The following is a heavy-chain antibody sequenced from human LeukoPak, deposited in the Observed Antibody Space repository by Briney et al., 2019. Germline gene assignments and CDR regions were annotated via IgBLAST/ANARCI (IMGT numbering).Heavy chain of an antibody. V-gene: IGHV4-39*01. CDR3: ARQGVVAATGFDF. CDR1: GGSISEIRYC. CDR2: IYYSGST. J-gene: IGHJ4*02. Sequence: SETLSLTCAVSGGSISEIRYCWGWIRQPPGKRLEWNGNIYYSGSTNNNPSLETRVVISVDTYRNQLSLTLTSVTATDTPVYYCARQGVVAATGFDFWGQGFPVTVSS. D-gene: IGHD1-26*01.